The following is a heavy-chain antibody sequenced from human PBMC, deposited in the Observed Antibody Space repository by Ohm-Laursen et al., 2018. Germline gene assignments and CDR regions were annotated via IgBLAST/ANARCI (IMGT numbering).Heavy chain of an antibody. V-gene: IGHV4-59*08. J-gene: IGHJ4*02. D-gene: IGHD1-26*01. CDR3: AGAPNLYYFDY. CDR2: IDDNGNT. CDR1: GDSISGRY. Sequence: GPLSLTCTVSGDSISGRYWSWIRQPPGKGLEWIGNIDDNGNTNYNPSLQSRVTISINTSKNQFSLQLRFVTAADTAVYHCAGAPNLYYFDYWGQGTLVTVSS.